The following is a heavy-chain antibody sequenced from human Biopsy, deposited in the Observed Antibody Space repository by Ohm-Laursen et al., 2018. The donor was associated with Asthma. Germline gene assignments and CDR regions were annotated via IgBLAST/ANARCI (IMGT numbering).Heavy chain of an antibody. Sequence: SLRLSCAASGFTFSDYYMSWIRQAPGKGLEWVSYISSSGSTIYYADSVKGRFTISRDNAKNSLYLQMNSLRAEDTAVYYCAREGVNYYDSSGYLEYWGRGTLVTVSS. V-gene: IGHV3-11*01. CDR3: AREGVNYYDSSGYLEY. CDR2: ISSSGSTI. CDR1: GFTFSDYY. J-gene: IGHJ4*02. D-gene: IGHD3-22*01.